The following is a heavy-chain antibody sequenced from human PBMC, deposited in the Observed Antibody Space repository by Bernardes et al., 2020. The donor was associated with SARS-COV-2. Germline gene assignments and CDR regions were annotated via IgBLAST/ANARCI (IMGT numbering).Heavy chain of an antibody. CDR1: GFTFSSYS. V-gene: IGHV3-21*01. CDR2: ISSSSSYI. J-gene: IGHJ4*02. CDR3: ARDAGPLGYCSSTSCYGDRDYFDY. Sequence: GGSLRLSCAASGFTFSSYSMNWVRQAPGKGLEWVSSISSSSSYIYYADSVKGRFTISRDNAKNSLYLQMNSLRAEDTAVYYCARDAGPLGYCSSTSCYGDRDYFDYWGQGTLVTVSS. D-gene: IGHD2-2*01.